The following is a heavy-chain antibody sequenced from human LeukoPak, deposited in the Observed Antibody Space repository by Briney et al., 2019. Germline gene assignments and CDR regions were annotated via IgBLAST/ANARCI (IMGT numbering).Heavy chain of an antibody. D-gene: IGHD3-3*01. Sequence: ASVKVSCKASGYTFTGYYMHWVRQAPGQGPEWMGWINPNSGGTNYAQKFQGRVTMTRDTSISTAYMELSRLRSDDTAVYYCARDRAYYDFWTPGFDPWGQGTLVTVSS. CDR1: GYTFTGYY. V-gene: IGHV1-2*02. CDR2: INPNSGGT. J-gene: IGHJ5*02. CDR3: ARDRAYYDFWTPGFDP.